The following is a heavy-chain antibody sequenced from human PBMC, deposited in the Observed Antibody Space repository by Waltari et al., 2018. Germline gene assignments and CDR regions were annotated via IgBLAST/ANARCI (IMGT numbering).Heavy chain of an antibody. CDR2: ISWDGGST. CDR3: AKGRREKEEVYYYYMDV. D-gene: IGHD1-26*01. Sequence: AASGFTFDDYAMHWVRQAPGKGLEWVSLISWDGGSTYYADSVKGRFTISRDNSKNSLYLQMNSLRAEDTALYYCAKGRREKEEVYYYYMDVRGKGTTVTVSS. CDR1: GFTFDDYA. V-gene: IGHV3-43D*04. J-gene: IGHJ6*03.